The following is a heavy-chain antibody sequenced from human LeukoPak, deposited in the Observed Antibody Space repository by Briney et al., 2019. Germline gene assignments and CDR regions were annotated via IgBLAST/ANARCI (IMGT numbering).Heavy chain of an antibody. J-gene: IGHJ4*02. CDR1: GFIFSSCW. V-gene: IGHV3-7*01. CDR3: VRHQATTFDY. CDR2: IKQDGREA. Sequence: GGSLRLSCAASGFIFSSCWMTWVRQAPGKGLEWVANIKQDGREAYYVDSVAGRFTIFRDNTKHSLYLQMNGLRDEDTAVYYCVRHQATTFDYWGQGTLVTVSS. D-gene: IGHD1-1*01.